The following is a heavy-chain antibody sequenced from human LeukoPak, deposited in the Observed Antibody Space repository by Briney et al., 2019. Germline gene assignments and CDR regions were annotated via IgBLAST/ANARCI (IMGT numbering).Heavy chain of an antibody. Sequence: ASVKVSCKASGYTFTGYYMHWVRQAPGQGLEWMGWINPNSGGTNYAQKFQGRVTMTRDTSISTAYMELSRLRSDDTAVYYCARARITMVRGDHTGPIQPFDYWGQGTLVTVSS. D-gene: IGHD3-10*01. CDR1: GYTFTGYY. J-gene: IGHJ4*02. V-gene: IGHV1-2*02. CDR2: INPNSGGT. CDR3: ARARITMVRGDHTGPIQPFDY.